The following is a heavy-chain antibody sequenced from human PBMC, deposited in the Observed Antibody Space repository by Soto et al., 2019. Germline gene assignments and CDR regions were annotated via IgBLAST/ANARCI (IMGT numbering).Heavy chain of an antibody. J-gene: IGHJ4*02. CDR2: ISGGGDTT. Sequence: EVQLLESGGGLVQPGGSLRLTCAASGFTFSSYGISWIRLSPGKGLEWVSVISGGGDTTYYTPSVKGRFTISRDDFRNSLDLQMNILRTEDSAIYYCAKLVLFVVLPAAVLDYWGPGALVTVSS. D-gene: IGHD2-8*01. CDR3: AKLVLFVVLPAAVLDY. V-gene: IGHV3-23*01. CDR1: GFTFSSYG.